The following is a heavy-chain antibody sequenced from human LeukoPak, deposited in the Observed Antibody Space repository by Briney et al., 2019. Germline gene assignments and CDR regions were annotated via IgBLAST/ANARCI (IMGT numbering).Heavy chain of an antibody. V-gene: IGHV1-3*01. Sequence: ASVKVSCKASGYTFTSYAMHWVRQAPGQRLEWMGWINAGNGNTKYSQKFQGRVTITRDTSASTAYMELSSLRSEDTAVYYCARYAVTTSHYYYGMDVWGQGTTVTVSS. J-gene: IGHJ6*02. CDR3: ARYAVTTSHYYYGMDV. CDR2: INAGNGNT. CDR1: GYTFTSYA. D-gene: IGHD4-17*01.